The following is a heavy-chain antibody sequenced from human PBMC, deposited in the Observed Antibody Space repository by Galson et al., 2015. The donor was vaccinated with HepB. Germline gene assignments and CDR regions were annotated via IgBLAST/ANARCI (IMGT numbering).Heavy chain of an antibody. J-gene: IGHJ4*02. CDR1: GFTFSSYA. V-gene: IGHV3-23*01. Sequence: SLRLSCAASGFTFSSYAMSWVRQAPGKGLEWVSAISGSGGSTYYADSVKGRFTISRDNSKNTLYLQMNSLRAEDTAVYYCAKALQPGPIAVAGTFDYWGQGTLVTVSS. CDR3: AKALQPGPIAVAGTFDY. D-gene: IGHD6-19*01. CDR2: ISGSGGST.